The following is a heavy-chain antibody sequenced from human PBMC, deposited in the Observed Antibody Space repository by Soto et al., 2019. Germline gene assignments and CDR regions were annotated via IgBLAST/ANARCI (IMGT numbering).Heavy chain of an antibody. D-gene: IGHD1-26*01. CDR1: GGSISSYY. CDR2: IYYSGST. Sequence: SETLSLTCTVSGGSISSYYWSWIRQPPGKGLEWIGYIYYSGSTNYNPSLRSRVTISVDTSKNQFSLKLSSVTAADTAVYYCARVGSGSYLSKFDYRGQRTLVTGSS. CDR3: ARVGSGSYLSKFDY. V-gene: IGHV4-59*01. J-gene: IGHJ4*02.